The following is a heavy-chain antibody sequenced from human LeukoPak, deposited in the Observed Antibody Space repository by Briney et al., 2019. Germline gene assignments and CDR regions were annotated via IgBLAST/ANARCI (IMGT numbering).Heavy chain of an antibody. CDR1: GYTFTGYY. D-gene: IGHD6-6*01. V-gene: IGHV1-2*02. CDR2: INPNSGGT. Sequence: GASVKVSCKAYGYTFTGYYMHWVRQAPGQGLEWMGWINPNSGGTNYAQKFQGRVTMTRDTSISTAYMELSRLISDDAAVYYCARDQSSSFDYWGQGTLVTVSS. J-gene: IGHJ4*02. CDR3: ARDQSSSFDY.